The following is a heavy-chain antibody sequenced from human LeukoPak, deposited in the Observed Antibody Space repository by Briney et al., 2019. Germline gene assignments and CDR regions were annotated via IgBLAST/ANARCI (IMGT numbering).Heavy chain of an antibody. D-gene: IGHD3-22*01. V-gene: IGHV4-39*01. CDR1: GGSISSSSYY. CDR3: ARISRGHYYGWLWYYFDY. J-gene: IGHJ4*02. CDR2: IYYSGST. Sequence: NPSETLSLTCTVSGGSISSSSYYWGWIRQPPGKGLEWIGSIYYSGSTYYNPSLKSRVTISVDTSKNQFSLKLSSVTAADTAVYYCARISRGHYYGWLWYYFDYWGQGTLVTVSS.